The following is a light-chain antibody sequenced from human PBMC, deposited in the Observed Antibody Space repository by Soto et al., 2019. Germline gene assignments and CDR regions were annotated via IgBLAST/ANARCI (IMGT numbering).Light chain of an antibody. CDR3: GTWDSSLSAGQV. Sequence: QSVLTQAPSVSAAPGQKVTISCSGSSSNIGNNYVSWYQQLPGTAPKLLIYDNNKRPSGIPNRFSGSKSGTSATLGITGLQTGDEADYYCGTWDSSLSAGQVFGGGTQLTVL. J-gene: IGLJ2*01. V-gene: IGLV1-51*01. CDR2: DNN. CDR1: SSNIGNNY.